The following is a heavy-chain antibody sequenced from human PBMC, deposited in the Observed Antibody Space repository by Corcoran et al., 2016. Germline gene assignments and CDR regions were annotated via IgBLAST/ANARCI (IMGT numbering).Heavy chain of an antibody. V-gene: IGHV1-3*01. Sequence: QVQLVQSGAEVKEPGASVKVSCKASGYTFTDYAIQWVRQAPGQRLEWMGWINAGNGNTRYSQNFQGRVTITRDASATTAYMGLSSLRYEDTAVYYCAKAIWVRGHSSYYFDYWGQGTLVTVSS. CDR3: AKAIWVRGHSSYYFDY. J-gene: IGHJ4*02. D-gene: IGHD3-10*01. CDR2: INAGNGNT. CDR1: GYTFTDYA.